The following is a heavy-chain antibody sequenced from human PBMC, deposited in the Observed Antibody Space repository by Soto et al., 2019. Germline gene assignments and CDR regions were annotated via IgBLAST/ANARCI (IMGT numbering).Heavy chain of an antibody. CDR3: ARVGVHAVVVAANYYMDV. V-gene: IGHV4-59*01. J-gene: IGHJ6*03. D-gene: IGHD2-15*01. Sequence: SETLSLTCTVSGGSISSYYWSWIRQPPGKGLEWIGYIYYSGSTNYNPSLKSRVTISVDTSKNQFSLKLSSVTAADTAVYYCARVGVHAVVVAANYYMDVWGKGTTVTVSS. CDR1: GGSISSYY. CDR2: IYYSGST.